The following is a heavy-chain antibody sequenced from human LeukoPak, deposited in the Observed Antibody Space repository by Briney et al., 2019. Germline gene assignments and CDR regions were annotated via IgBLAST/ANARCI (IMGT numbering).Heavy chain of an antibody. V-gene: IGHV3-21*01. CDR3: ARDETLLTLDW. CDR2: VSSSSSYI. Sequence: GGSLRLSCAASGFTFSSYSMNWVRQAPGKGLEWVSSVSSSSSYIYYADSVKGRFTISRDNAKNSLYLQMNSLRAEDTAVYYCARDETLLTLDWWGQGTLVSVSS. D-gene: IGHD2-15*01. CDR1: GFTFSSYS. J-gene: IGHJ4*02.